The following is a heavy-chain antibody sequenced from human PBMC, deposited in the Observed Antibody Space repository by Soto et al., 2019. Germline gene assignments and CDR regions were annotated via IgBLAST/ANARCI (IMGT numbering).Heavy chain of an antibody. CDR1: GFTFSSYW. CDR3: ARVGQGAWYFDL. J-gene: IGHJ2*01. Sequence: EVQLVESGGGLVQPGGSLTLSCAASGFTFSSYWMHWVRQAPGKGVVWVSRINPDGRGTNYADSVKGQFTISRDNAKNTLYLQMNSLRPEDTALYYCARVGQGAWYFDLWGRGTLVTVSS. V-gene: IGHV3-74*01. CDR2: INPDGRGT. D-gene: IGHD1-26*01.